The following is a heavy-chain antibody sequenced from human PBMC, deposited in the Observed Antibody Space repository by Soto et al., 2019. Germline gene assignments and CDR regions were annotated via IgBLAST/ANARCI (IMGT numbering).Heavy chain of an antibody. V-gene: IGHV3-53*01. Sequence: EVQLVESGGGLIQPGGSLRLSCAASGFTVSSNYMSWVRQAPGKGLEWVSVIYSGGSTYYADSVKGRFTISRDNSKNTLYLQMNSLRAEDTAVYFCARDPAIYSGKFDYGLDVWGRGTTVTVSS. CDR3: ARDPAIYSGKFDYGLDV. J-gene: IGHJ6*02. D-gene: IGHD4-4*01. CDR2: IYSGGST. CDR1: GFTVSSNY.